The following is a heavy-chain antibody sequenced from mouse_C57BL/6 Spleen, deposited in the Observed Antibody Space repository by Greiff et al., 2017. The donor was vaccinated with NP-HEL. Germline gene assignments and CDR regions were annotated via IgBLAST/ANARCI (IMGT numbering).Heavy chain of an antibody. CDR3: ARGSGTVPYFDY. CDR2: INPNNGGT. V-gene: IGHV1-22*01. D-gene: IGHD1-1*01. CDR1: GYTFTDYN. Sequence: VQLQQSGPELVKPGASVKMSCKASGYTFTDYNMHWVKQSHGKSLEWIGYINPNNGGTSYNQKFKGKATLTVNKSSSTAYMELRSLTSEESAVYYCARGSGTVPYFDYWGQGTTLTVSS. J-gene: IGHJ2*01.